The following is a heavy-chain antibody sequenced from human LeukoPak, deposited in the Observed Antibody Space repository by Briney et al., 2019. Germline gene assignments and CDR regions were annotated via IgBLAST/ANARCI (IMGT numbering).Heavy chain of an antibody. J-gene: IGHJ3*02. V-gene: IGHV4-30-4*01. D-gene: IGHD3-22*01. CDR2: IYYSGST. CDR3: ALRADDSSGYYQDDAFDI. Sequence: PSETLSLTCTVSGGSISSGDYYWSWIRQPPGKGLEWIGYIYYSGSTYYNPSLKSRVTISVDTSKNQFSLKLSPVTAADTAVYYCALRADDSSGYYQDDAFDIWGQGTMVTVSS. CDR1: GGSISSGDYY.